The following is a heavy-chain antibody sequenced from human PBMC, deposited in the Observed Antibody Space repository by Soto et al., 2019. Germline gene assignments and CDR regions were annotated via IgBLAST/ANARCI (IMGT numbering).Heavy chain of an antibody. V-gene: IGHV3-30*18. CDR2: ISYDGSNK. CDR3: ANNGGDY. Sequence: GGSLRLSCAASGFTFSSYGMHWVRQAPGKGLEWVAVISYDGSNKYYADSVKGRFTISRDNSKNTLYLQMNSLRAEDTAVYYCANNGGDYWGQGTLVTVSS. CDR1: GFTFSSYG. D-gene: IGHD7-27*01. J-gene: IGHJ4*02.